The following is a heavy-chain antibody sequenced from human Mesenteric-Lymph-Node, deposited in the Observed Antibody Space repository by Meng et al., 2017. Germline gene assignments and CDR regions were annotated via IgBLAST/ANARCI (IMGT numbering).Heavy chain of an antibody. CDR1: GFTFSDYW. Sequence: GESLKISCEASGFTFSDYWMHWVRQAPGKGPLLVSLINSDGSSTNYADSVKGRFTISRDNAKTSLYLQMNSLRAEDTALYYCARAYCSGGSCPAYYYYYGMDVWGQGTMVTVSS. V-gene: IGHV3-74*01. D-gene: IGHD2-15*01. J-gene: IGHJ6*02. CDR3: ARAYCSGGSCPAYYYYYGMDV. CDR2: INSDGSST.